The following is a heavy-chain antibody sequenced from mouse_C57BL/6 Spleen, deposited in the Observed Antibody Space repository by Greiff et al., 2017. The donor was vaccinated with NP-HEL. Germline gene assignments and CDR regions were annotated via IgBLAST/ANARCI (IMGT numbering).Heavy chain of an antibody. CDR2: IYPGDGDT. D-gene: IGHD1-1*01. V-gene: IGHV1-82*01. CDR1: GYAFSSSW. Sequence: QVQLQQSGPELVKPGASVKISCKASGYAFSSSWMNWVKQRPGKGLEWIGRIYPGDGDTNYNGKFKGKATLTADKSSSTAYMQLSSLTSEDSAVYFCAITTVVRDYYFDYWGQGTTLTVSS. CDR3: AITTVVRDYYFDY. J-gene: IGHJ2*01.